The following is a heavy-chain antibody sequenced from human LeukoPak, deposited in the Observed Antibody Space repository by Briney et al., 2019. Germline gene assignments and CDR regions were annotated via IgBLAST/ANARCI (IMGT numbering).Heavy chain of an antibody. Sequence: GASVKVSCKASGGTFISYAISWVRQAPGQGLEWMGGIIPIFGTANYAQKFQGRVTITPDESTSTAYMELSSLRSEDTAVYYCTRDRLTYYYDSSGYYWTRYYMDVWGKGTTVTVSS. CDR2: IIPIFGTA. CDR1: GGTFISYA. J-gene: IGHJ6*03. V-gene: IGHV1-69*13. D-gene: IGHD3-22*01. CDR3: TRDRLTYYYDSSGYYWTRYYMDV.